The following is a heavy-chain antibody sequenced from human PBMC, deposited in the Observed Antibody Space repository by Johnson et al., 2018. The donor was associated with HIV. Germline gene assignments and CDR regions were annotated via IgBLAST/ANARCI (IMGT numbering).Heavy chain of an antibody. CDR3: AKGRTYYYDSSGSPWDAFDI. CDR1: GFRFDDYA. V-gene: IGHV3-9*01. J-gene: IGHJ3*02. D-gene: IGHD3-22*01. CDR2: ISWNSGSI. Sequence: VQLVESGGGLVQPGKSLRLSCAASGFRFDDYAMHWVRQAPGKGLEWVSGISWNSGSIGYADSVKGRFTISRDNAKNSLYLQMNSLRAEDTALYYCAKGRTYYYDSSGSPWDAFDIWGQGTMVTVSS.